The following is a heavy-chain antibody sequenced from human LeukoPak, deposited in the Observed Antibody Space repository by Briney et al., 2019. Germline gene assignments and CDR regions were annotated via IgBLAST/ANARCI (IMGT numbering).Heavy chain of an antibody. Sequence: SVKVSFTASGGTFSSYALSWVRQAPGQGLEWMGGIIPIFGTANYAQKFQGRVTITADESTSTAYMELRSLRSDDTAVYYCARVGGGSGSYYIFSPHDSFHGWGERRMVTVSS. CDR2: IIPIFGTA. V-gene: IGHV1-69*13. CDR1: GGTFSSYA. J-gene: IGHJ3*01. CDR3: ARVGGGSGSYYIFSPHDSFHG. D-gene: IGHD3-10*01.